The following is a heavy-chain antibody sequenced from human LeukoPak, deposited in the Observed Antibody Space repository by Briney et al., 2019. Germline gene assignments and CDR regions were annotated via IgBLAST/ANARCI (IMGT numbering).Heavy chain of an antibody. CDR3: ARGIRPPITAAVTGFYFDY. V-gene: IGHV4-34*01. J-gene: IGHJ4*02. D-gene: IGHD6-13*01. Sequence: AEPLSLTCAVYGDSFSGHYWSWIRQPPGKGLEWIAEINDSGSTNYNPYLKSRVAIAVDTSKKQFSLKLSSVNAADADVYYCARGIRPPITAAVTGFYFDYWGQGNPVTVSS. CDR1: GDSFSGHY. CDR2: INDSGST.